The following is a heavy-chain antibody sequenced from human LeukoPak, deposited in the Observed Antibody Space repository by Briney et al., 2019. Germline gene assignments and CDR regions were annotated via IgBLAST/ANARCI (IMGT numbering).Heavy chain of an antibody. CDR3: ARAKVLVPDH. Sequence: GASVKVSCKASGYTFTAYYMHWMRQAPGQGPEWMGWINPNSGGTNFAQEFQGRVTMTSDTSISTAYMELSSLRSDDTAIYYCARAKVLVPDHWGQGTLVTVSS. V-gene: IGHV1-2*02. CDR1: GYTFTAYY. CDR2: INPNSGGT. J-gene: IGHJ4*02.